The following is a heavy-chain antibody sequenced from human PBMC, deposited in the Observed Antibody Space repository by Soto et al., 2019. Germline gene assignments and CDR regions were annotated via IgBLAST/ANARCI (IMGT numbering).Heavy chain of an antibody. CDR2: ISWNSDEI. Sequence: EVQLVESGGGLEQPGRSLRLSCATSGFTFDNYAMHWVRQVPGKGLEWVSGISWNSDEIGYADSVRGRFTIARDNAKKSLYLQMSSLRPEDVAVYYCAKDMGQWLVLDKWGQGTLVTVST. V-gene: IGHV3-9*03. CDR3: AKDMGQWLVLDK. CDR1: GFTFDNYA. J-gene: IGHJ4*02. D-gene: IGHD6-19*01.